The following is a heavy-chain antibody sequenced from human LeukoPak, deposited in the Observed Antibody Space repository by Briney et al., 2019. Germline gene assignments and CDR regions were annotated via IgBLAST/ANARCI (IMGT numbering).Heavy chain of an antibody. Sequence: ASVKVSCKASGYTFTSYDINWVRQATGQGLEWMGIINPSGGSTSYAQKFQGRVTMTRDMSTSTVYMELSSLRSEDTAVYYCARDRITMVRGVITPKTGFDPWGQGTLVTVSS. CDR2: INPSGGST. CDR1: GYTFTSYD. V-gene: IGHV1-46*01. CDR3: ARDRITMVRGVITPKTGFDP. D-gene: IGHD3-10*01. J-gene: IGHJ5*02.